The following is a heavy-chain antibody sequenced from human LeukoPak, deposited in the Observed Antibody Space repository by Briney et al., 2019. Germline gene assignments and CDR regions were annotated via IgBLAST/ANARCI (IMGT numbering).Heavy chain of an antibody. CDR1: GFTFSSYA. D-gene: IGHD2-21*02. CDR2: ISGIGGST. Sequence: GGSLRLSCAASGFTFSSYAMSWVRQAPGKGLEWVSAISGIGGSTYYADSVKGRFTISRDNSKNTLYVQMNSLRAEDTAVYYCAKDFVVVPGNVNYFDSWGQGTLVTVSS. J-gene: IGHJ4*02. V-gene: IGHV3-23*01. CDR3: AKDFVVVPGNVNYFDS.